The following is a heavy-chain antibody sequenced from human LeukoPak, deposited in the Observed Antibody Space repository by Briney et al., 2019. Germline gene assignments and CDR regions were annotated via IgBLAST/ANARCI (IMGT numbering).Heavy chain of an antibody. CDR2: ISAYNGNT. V-gene: IGHV1-18*01. CDR1: GYTFTSYG. J-gene: IGHJ5*02. Sequence: ASVKVSCKASGYTFTSYGISWVRQAPGQGLEWMGWISAYNGNTNYAQKLQGRVTMTTDTSTSTAYMKLRSLRSDDTAVYYCARDPGGIAAAGYNWFDPWGQGTLVTVSS. D-gene: IGHD6-13*01. CDR3: ARDPGGIAAAGYNWFDP.